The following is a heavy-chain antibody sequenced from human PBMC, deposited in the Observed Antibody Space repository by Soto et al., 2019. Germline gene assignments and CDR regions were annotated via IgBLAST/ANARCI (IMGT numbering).Heavy chain of an antibody. Sequence: PGGSLRLSCAASGFNFLSYGMHWVRQAPGKGLEWVASVWFDGSNENYADSVKARFTISRDNSKNTIYLQMDSLRAEDTAVYYCVRDIGYCRGGNCFHLDFWGQGTMVT. CDR3: VRDIGYCRGGNCFHLDF. CDR1: GFNFLSYG. V-gene: IGHV3-33*01. J-gene: IGHJ4*02. D-gene: IGHD2-15*01. CDR2: VWFDGSNE.